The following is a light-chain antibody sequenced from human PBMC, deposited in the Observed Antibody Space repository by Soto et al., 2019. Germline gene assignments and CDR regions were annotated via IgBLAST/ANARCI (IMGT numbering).Light chain of an antibody. CDR1: SSNIGTYT. J-gene: IGLJ2*01. CDR3: SSYAGSSVV. Sequence: QSVLTQPPSASGTPGQRVTISCSGTSSNIGTYTVNWYQQLPGTAPKLLIYTDYQRPSGVPDRFSGSKSGTSASLAINGLHSEDEADYYCSSYAGSSVVFGGGTKLTVL. V-gene: IGLV1-44*01. CDR2: TDY.